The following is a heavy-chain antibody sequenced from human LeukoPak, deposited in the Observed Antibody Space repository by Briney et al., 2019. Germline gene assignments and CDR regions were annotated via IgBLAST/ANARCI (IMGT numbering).Heavy chain of an antibody. CDR2: IYTSGST. Sequence: KPSETLSLTCAVYGGSFSDYYWSWIRQPAGRGLEWIGRIYTSGSTDYNPSLKSRVTMSVDTSKNQLSLKLTSVTAADTAVYYCGRGAKYCSGGSCYTHYFDYWGQGTLVTVSS. J-gene: IGHJ4*02. CDR1: GGSFSDYY. CDR3: GRGAKYCSGGSCYTHYFDY. V-gene: IGHV4-59*10. D-gene: IGHD2-15*01.